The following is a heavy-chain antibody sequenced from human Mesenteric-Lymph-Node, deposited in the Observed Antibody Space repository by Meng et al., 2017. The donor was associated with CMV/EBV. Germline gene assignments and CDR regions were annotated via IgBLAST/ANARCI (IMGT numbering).Heavy chain of an antibody. J-gene: IGHJ6*02. CDR2: ISSSSSYI. Sequence: GESLKISCAASGFTFSSYSMNWVRQAPGKGLEWVSSISSSSSYIYYADSVKGRFTISRDNAKNSLYLQMNSLRAEDTAVYYCARDREEFYRYCSSTSCYRGLSYYGMDVWGQGTTVTVSS. V-gene: IGHV3-21*01. CDR3: ARDREEFYRYCSSTSCYRGLSYYGMDV. CDR1: GFTFSSYS. D-gene: IGHD2-2*01.